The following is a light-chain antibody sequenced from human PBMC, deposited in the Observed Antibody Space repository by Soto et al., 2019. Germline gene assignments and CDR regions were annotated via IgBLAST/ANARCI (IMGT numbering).Light chain of an antibody. CDR2: DAS. Sequence: EIVLTQSPATLSLSPGERATLSCGASQSVSTYLAWYQQKPGQAPRLLIYDASNRATGVPARFSGSGSGTDFTLTIRSLEPEDFAVYYCQQRSNWPFTFGGGTKVDIK. CDR3: QQRSNWPFT. V-gene: IGKV3-11*01. J-gene: IGKJ4*01. CDR1: QSVSTY.